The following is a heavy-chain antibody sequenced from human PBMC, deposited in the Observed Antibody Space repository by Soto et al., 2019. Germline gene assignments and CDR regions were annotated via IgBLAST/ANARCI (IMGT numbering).Heavy chain of an antibody. CDR3: ARALSVSDYRGPGYYYGMDV. V-gene: IGHV1-69*13. CDR2: IIPIFGTA. D-gene: IGHD4-4*01. Sequence: GASVKVSCKASGGTFSSYAISWVRQAPGQGLEWMGGIIPIFGTANYAQKFQGRVTITADESTSTAYMELSSLRSEDTAVYYCARALSVSDYRGPGYYYGMDVWGQGTTVTV. CDR1: GGTFSSYA. J-gene: IGHJ6*02.